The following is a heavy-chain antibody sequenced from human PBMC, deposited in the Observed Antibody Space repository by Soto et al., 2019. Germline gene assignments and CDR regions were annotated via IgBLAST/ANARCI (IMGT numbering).Heavy chain of an antibody. CDR3: ASSQKGYNWNYFDH. Sequence: ELLSLTWAVSGGCISGSYYSWGWLRQSPGRGPEWIGSVFYTGFTSYNPSLESRVSVSVDTSKNQFSLKVSAVTAADTAVYYCASSQKGYNWNYFDHWGQGALVTVSS. V-gene: IGHV4-39*01. D-gene: IGHD1-20*01. CDR1: GGCISGSYYS. CDR2: VFYTGFT. J-gene: IGHJ4*02.